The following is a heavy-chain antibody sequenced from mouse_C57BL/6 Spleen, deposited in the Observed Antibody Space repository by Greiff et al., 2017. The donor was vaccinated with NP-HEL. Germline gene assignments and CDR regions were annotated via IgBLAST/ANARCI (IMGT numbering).Heavy chain of an antibody. CDR3: ARVYYDFLWFAY. D-gene: IGHD2-4*01. V-gene: IGHV1-80*01. J-gene: IGHJ3*01. CDR2: IYPGDGDT. CDR1: GYAFSSYW. Sequence: VQLQQSGAELVKPGASVKISCKASGYAFSSYWLNWVKQRPGKGLEWIGQIYPGDGDTNYTGKFKGKATLTADKSSSTAYMQLSSLTSEDSAVYFCARVYYDFLWFAYWGQGTLVTVSA.